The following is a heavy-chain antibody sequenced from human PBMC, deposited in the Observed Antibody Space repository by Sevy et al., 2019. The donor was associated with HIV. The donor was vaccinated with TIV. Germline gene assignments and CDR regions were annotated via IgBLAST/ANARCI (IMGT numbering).Heavy chain of an antibody. D-gene: IGHD2-2*01. V-gene: IGHV1-8*01. CDR3: ARDVGQRNATSCHSLGFDP. J-gene: IGHJ5*02. Sequence: ASVKVSCKASGYTFTTYDITWVRQAAGHGLEWMGWTNPNSGYTRYAQEFQGRVTMTRDTSINTAYMELRSLRSDDTAVYYCARDVGQRNATSCHSLGFDPWGQGTLVTVSS. CDR2: TNPNSGYT. CDR1: GYTFTTYD.